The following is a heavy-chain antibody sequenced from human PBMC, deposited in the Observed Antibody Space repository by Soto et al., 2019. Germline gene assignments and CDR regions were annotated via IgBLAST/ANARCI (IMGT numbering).Heavy chain of an antibody. CDR3: ARHKSGYNDY. Sequence: QVQLVESGGGGVQPGRSLRLSCAASGLTFSNYGMHWVRQAPGKGLEWVAIIWYDGNNKYYADFVKGGFTISRDNSKNMLYLQMNSLRAEDTAVYYCARHKSGYNDYWGQGTLVTVSS. J-gene: IGHJ4*02. CDR2: IWYDGNNK. V-gene: IGHV3-33*01. D-gene: IGHD5-12*01. CDR1: GLTFSNYG.